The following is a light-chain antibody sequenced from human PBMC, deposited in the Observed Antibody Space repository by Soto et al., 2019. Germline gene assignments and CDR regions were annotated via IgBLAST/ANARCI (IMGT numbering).Light chain of an antibody. V-gene: IGLV2-23*01. Sequence: QSALTQPASVSGSPGQSITISCTGTSSDIVIYNLVSWYRQHPGRAPQLIIYEAIKRPAGVSNRFSGSKSGNTASLTISGLQAEDEANYYCYSYAGSNTVIFGGGTKLTVL. J-gene: IGLJ2*01. CDR2: EAI. CDR3: YSYAGSNTVI. CDR1: SSDIVIYNL.